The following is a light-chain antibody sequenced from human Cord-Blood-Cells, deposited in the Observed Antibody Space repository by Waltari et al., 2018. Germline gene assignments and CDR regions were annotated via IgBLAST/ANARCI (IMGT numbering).Light chain of an antibody. CDR1: QGIRNN. J-gene: IGKJ1*01. Sequence: AIQMTQSPSSLSASVGGRVTITCRASQGIRNNLGWYQPKPGKAPKLLIYAASSLQSGVPSRFSGSGSGTDFTLTISSLQPEDFATYYCLQDYNYPWTFGQGTKVEIK. CDR2: AAS. CDR3: LQDYNYPWT. V-gene: IGKV1-6*01.